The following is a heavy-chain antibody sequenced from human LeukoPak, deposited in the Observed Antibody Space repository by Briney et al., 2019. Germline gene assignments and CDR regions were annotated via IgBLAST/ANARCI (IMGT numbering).Heavy chain of an antibody. CDR1: GFTFSSYS. Sequence: GGSLRLSCAASGFTFSSYSMNWVRQAPGKGLEWVSSISSSSSYIYYADSVKGRFTISRDNAKNSLYLQMNSLRAEDTALYYCAREGIAAAGTGVAFDIWGQGTMVTVSS. D-gene: IGHD6-13*01. J-gene: IGHJ3*02. CDR3: AREGIAAAGTGVAFDI. V-gene: IGHV3-21*04. CDR2: ISSSSSYI.